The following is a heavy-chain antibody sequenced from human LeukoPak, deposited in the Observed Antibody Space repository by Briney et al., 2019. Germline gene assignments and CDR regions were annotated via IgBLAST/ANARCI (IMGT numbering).Heavy chain of an antibody. Sequence: GGSLRLSCAASGFTFSSYEMNWVRQAPGKGLEWVSYINSSGSTIYYADSVKGRFTISRDNAKNSLYLQMNSLRAEDTAVYYCARDREYSYGPNGVRFDYWGQGTLVTVSS. V-gene: IGHV3-48*03. CDR2: INSSGSTI. D-gene: IGHD5-18*01. CDR3: ARDREYSYGPNGVRFDY. J-gene: IGHJ4*02. CDR1: GFTFSSYE.